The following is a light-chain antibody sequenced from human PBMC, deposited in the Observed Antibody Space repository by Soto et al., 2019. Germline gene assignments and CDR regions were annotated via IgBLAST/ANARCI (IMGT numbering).Light chain of an antibody. Sequence: EVVVTQSPDTLSLSPGETATLSCRASQSVSSSVAWYQHKPGQSPRLVVYSGDKRAPGIPPRFSGSGSGTDFTLTISSLESDDFAIYYCQQRYSWLRAFGPGTRWISN. CDR3: QQRYSWLRA. CDR1: QSVSSS. V-gene: IGKV3-11*01. J-gene: IGKJ1*01. CDR2: SGD.